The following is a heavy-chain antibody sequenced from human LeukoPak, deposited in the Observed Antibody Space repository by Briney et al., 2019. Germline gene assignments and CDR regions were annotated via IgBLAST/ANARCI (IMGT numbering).Heavy chain of an antibody. CDR1: GGSISSYY. V-gene: IGHV4-4*08. Sequence: SETLSLTCTVSGGSISSYYWSWIRQPPGKGLEWIGYIYTSGSTNYNPSLKSRVTMSVDTSKNQFSLKLSSVTAADTAVYYCARDGLDAFDIWGQGTMVTVSS. CDR3: ARDGLDAFDI. J-gene: IGHJ3*02. CDR2: IYTSGST.